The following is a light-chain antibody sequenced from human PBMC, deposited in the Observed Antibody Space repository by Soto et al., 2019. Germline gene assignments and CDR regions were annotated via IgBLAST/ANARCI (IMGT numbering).Light chain of an antibody. Sequence: QSALTQPPSASGFPGQSVTISCTGTSSDVGYYDCVSWYQQHPGKAPKLVIYEVTKRPSGVPDRFSASKSGNTASLTVSGLQAEDEADYYCSSYAGSNRVFGGGTKLTVL. V-gene: IGLV2-8*01. CDR2: EVT. CDR1: SSDVGYYDC. J-gene: IGLJ3*02. CDR3: SSYAGSNRV.